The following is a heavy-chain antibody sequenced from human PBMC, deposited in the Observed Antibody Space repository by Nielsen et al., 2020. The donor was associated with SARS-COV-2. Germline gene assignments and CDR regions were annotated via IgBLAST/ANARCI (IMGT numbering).Heavy chain of an antibody. V-gene: IGHV1-46*01. Sequence: WVRQAPGQGLEWMGIINPSGGSTSYAQKFQGRVTMTRDTSTSTVYMELSSLRSEDTAVYYCARNRAGYEGYYDFWSGYSPAYHGMDVWGQGTTVTVSS. D-gene: IGHD3-3*01. J-gene: IGHJ6*02. CDR2: INPSGGST. CDR3: ARNRAGYEGYYDFWSGYSPAYHGMDV.